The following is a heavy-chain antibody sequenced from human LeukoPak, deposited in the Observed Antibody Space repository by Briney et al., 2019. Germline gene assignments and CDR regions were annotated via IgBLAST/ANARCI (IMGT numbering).Heavy chain of an antibody. CDR2: ISGSGGST. CDR1: GFTFSSYA. D-gene: IGHD3-16*02. CDR3: AKDRRYDYVWGSYRPLYYYYMDV. Sequence: GGSLRLSCAASGFTFSSYAMSWVRQAPGKGLEWVSAISGSGGSTYYADSVKGRYTISRDNSKNTLYLQMNSLRAADTAVYYCAKDRRYDYVWGSYRPLYYYYMDVWGKGTTVTVSS. V-gene: IGHV3-23*01. J-gene: IGHJ6*03.